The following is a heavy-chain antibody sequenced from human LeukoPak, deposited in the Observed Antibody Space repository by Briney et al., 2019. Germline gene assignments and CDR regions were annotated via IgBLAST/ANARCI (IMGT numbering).Heavy chain of an antibody. V-gene: IGHV3-23*01. CDR1: GFTFSSYA. D-gene: IGHD3-10*01. CDR2: ISGSGGST. CDR3: AKELWFGKLSPFDY. J-gene: IGHJ4*02. Sequence: GGSLRLSCAASGFTFSSYAMSWVRQAPGKGLEWVSTISGSGGSTYYADSVKSRFTISRVNSKNTLYLQMNSLRAEETAVYYCAKELWFGKLSPFDYWGQGILVTVSS.